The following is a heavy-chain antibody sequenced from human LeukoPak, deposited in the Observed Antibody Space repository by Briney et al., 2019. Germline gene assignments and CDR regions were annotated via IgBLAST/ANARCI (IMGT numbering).Heavy chain of an antibody. D-gene: IGHD3-22*01. Sequence: GSLRLSCGASGFTFSNYWMHWVRQATGKGLVWVSRINSDWSRTRYAVSVKGRFTIYRDNAKNTLYLQMNRLRAEDTAVYYCARETSGYYYKSYLDYWGQGTLVTVSS. CDR1: GFTFSNYW. V-gene: IGHV3-74*01. CDR2: INSDWSRT. CDR3: ARETSGYYYKSYLDY. J-gene: IGHJ4*02.